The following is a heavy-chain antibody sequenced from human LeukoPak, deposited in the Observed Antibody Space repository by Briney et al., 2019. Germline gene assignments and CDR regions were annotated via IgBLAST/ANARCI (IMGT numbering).Heavy chain of an antibody. D-gene: IGHD4-17*01. Sequence: GGSLRLSCAASGFTFSSYAMHWVRQAPGKGLEWVAVISHDGSNKYYADSVKGRFTISRDNSKNTLYLQMNSLRAEDTAVYYCARAPTTPDPYGDYGYWGQGTLVTVSS. CDR1: GFTFSSYA. J-gene: IGHJ4*02. CDR2: ISHDGSNK. CDR3: ARAPTTPDPYGDYGY. V-gene: IGHV3-30-3*01.